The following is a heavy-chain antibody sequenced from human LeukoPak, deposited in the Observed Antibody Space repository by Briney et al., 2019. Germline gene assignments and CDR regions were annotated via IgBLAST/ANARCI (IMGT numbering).Heavy chain of an antibody. D-gene: IGHD1-26*01. CDR3: ARSSGSYPGY. Sequence: PGGSLRLSCAASGITFSSYSMNWVRLAPGNGLEWVSSISSSSSYIYYADSVKGRFTISRDNAKNSLYLQMNSLRAEDTAVYYCARSSGSYPGYWGQGTLVTVSS. V-gene: IGHV3-21*01. CDR2: ISSSSSYI. J-gene: IGHJ4*02. CDR1: GITFSSYS.